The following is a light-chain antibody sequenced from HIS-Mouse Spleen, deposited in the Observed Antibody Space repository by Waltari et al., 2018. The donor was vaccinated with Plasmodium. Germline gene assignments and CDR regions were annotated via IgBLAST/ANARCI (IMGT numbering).Light chain of an antibody. Sequence: QSALTQPRPVSGSPGQSVTISCTGTSTDVGGYNYVSWYQQHPRKAPKLMIYDVSKRPSGVPDRFSGSKSGNTASLTISGLQAEDEADYYCCSYAGSYTFVFGTGTKVTVL. CDR2: DVS. CDR1: STDVGGYNY. J-gene: IGLJ1*01. V-gene: IGLV2-11*01. CDR3: CSYAGSYTFV.